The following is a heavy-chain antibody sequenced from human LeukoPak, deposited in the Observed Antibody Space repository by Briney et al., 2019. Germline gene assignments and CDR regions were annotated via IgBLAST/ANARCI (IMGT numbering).Heavy chain of an antibody. CDR3: ARGHGGYSYGYPPHDY. CDR1: GFTFSSYA. D-gene: IGHD5-18*01. J-gene: IGHJ4*02. V-gene: IGHV3-30-3*01. CDR2: ISYDGSNK. Sequence: HPGGSLRLSCAASGFTFSSYAMHWVRQAPGKGLEWVAVISYDGSNKYYADSVKGRFTISRDNSKNTLYLQMNSLRAEDTAVYYCARGHGGYSYGYPPHDYWGQGTLVTVSS.